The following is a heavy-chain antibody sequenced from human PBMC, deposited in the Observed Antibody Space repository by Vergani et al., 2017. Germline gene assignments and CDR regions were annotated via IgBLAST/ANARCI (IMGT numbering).Heavy chain of an antibody. CDR1: GFTFSSYA. V-gene: IGHV3-21*01. CDR2: ISSSSSYI. D-gene: IGHD6-13*01. J-gene: IGHJ4*02. CDR3: ARVGRIAAAGSYDY. Sequence: EVQLLESGGGLVQPGGSLRLSCAASGFTFSSYAMSWVRQAPGKGLEWVSSISSSSSYIYYADSVKGRFTISRDNAKNSLYLQMNSLRAEDTAVYYCARVGRIAAAGSYDYWGQGTLVTVSS.